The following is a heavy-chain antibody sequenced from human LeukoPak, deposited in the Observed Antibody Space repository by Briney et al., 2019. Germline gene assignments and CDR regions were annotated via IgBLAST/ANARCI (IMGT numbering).Heavy chain of an antibody. CDR2: IKSKTDGGTT. V-gene: IGHV3-15*01. Sequence: GGSLRLSCAASGFTFSNAWMSWVRQAPGKGLEWVGRIKSKTDGGTTDYAAPVKGRFTISRDDSKNTLYLQMNSLKTEDTAVYYCTTSGSYKGGEFDYWGQGTLVTVSS. CDR3: TTSGSYKGGEFDY. J-gene: IGHJ4*02. D-gene: IGHD1-26*01. CDR1: GFTFSNAW.